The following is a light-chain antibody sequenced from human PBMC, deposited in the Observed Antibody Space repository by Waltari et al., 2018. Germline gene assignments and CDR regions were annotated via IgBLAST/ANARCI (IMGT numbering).Light chain of an antibody. Sequence: VSVSPGPTARISCSRDALPKQYGYWYQQKPGQAPMLVIYRDTERPSGIPERFSGFSSGTTVTLTISGVQAEDEADYYCQSADSSGTYWEFGGGTKLTVL. CDR2: RDT. J-gene: IGLJ3*02. V-gene: IGLV3-25*03. CDR3: QSADSSGTYWE. CDR1: ALPKQY.